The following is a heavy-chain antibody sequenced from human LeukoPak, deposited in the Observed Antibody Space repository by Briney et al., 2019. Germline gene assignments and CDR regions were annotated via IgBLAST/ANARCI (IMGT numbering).Heavy chain of an antibody. CDR2: IKQDGSET. D-gene: IGHD3-22*01. J-gene: IGHJ4*02. CDR3: ATPLDYYDSSGYHQGGD. V-gene: IGHV3-7*03. Sequence: GGSLRLSCAASGVTFSSYWMSWVRQAPGKGLEWVANIKQDGSETFYVDSVKGRFTISRDNAKYSLYLQMNSLRAEDTAVYYCATPLDYYDSSGYHQGGDWGQGTLVTVSS. CDR1: GVTFSSYW.